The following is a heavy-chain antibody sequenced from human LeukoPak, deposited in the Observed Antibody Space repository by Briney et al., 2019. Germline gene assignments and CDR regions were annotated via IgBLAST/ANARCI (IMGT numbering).Heavy chain of an antibody. CDR3: ARGKRGYSSSWYDY. V-gene: IGHV4-59*12. D-gene: IGHD6-13*01. Sequence: SETLSLTCTVSGGSIDSYYWSWIRQPPGKGPEWIGYIYSNGNTNYNPSLKSRVTMSVDTSKNQFSLKLSSVTAADTAVYYCARGKRGYSSSWYDYWGQGTLVTVSS. CDR1: GGSIDSYY. J-gene: IGHJ4*02. CDR2: IYSNGNT.